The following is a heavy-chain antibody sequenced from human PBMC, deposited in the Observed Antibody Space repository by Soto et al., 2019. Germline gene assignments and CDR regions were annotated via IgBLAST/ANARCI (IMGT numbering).Heavy chain of an antibody. CDR3: ARHVYEFDNGDNNWFDS. CDR2: IYYSGTT. V-gene: IGHV4-28*01. Sequence: PSETLSLTCAVSGYSISSSNWWGWIRQPPGKGLEWIGYIYYSGTTYYNPSLKSRVTMSVDTSKNQFSLKLTSVTAVDTAVYYCARHVYEFDNGDNNWFDSWGQGILVTVSS. J-gene: IGHJ5*01. CDR1: GYSISSSNW. D-gene: IGHD2-21*02.